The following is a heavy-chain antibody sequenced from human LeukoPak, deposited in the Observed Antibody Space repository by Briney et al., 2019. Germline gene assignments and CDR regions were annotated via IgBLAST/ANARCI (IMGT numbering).Heavy chain of an antibody. D-gene: IGHD4-17*01. Sequence: GGSLRLSCAASGFTFSSYEMNWVRQAPGKGLEWLSYISSSGSTIYYADSVKGRFTISRDNAKNSLYLQMNSLRAEDTAVYYCARDRGDDYYYYMDVWGKGTTVTVSS. J-gene: IGHJ6*03. CDR2: ISSSGSTI. V-gene: IGHV3-48*03. CDR1: GFTFSSYE. CDR3: ARDRGDDYYYYMDV.